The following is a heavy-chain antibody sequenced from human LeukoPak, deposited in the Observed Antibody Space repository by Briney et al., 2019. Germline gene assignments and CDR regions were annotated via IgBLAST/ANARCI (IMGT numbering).Heavy chain of an antibody. CDR1: GGSISSGGYY. J-gene: IGHJ4*02. CDR2: INHSGST. D-gene: IGHD5-12*01. CDR3: ARSATRYYFDY. V-gene: IGHV4-30-2*01. Sequence: SQTLSLTCTVSGGSISSGGYYWSWIRQPPGKGLEWIGEINHSGSTNYNPSLKSRVTISVDTSKNQFSLKLSSVSAADTAVYYCARSATRYYFDYWGQGTLVTVSS.